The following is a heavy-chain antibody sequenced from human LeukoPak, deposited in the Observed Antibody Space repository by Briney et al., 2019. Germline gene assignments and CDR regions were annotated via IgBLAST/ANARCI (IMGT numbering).Heavy chain of an antibody. J-gene: IGHJ4*02. CDR3: AKAWASDCGGQCYFNK. CDR1: GFTFSDFG. CDR2: IRYDGSNT. V-gene: IGHV3-30*02. D-gene: IGHD2-21*01. Sequence: PGGSLRLSFAASGFTFSDFGMHWVRQAPGKGLEWVAFIRYDGSNTYYADSVKGRFTISRDNSKNTLYLQINSLRAEDTAVYYCAKAWASDCGGQCYFNKWGQGTLVIVSS.